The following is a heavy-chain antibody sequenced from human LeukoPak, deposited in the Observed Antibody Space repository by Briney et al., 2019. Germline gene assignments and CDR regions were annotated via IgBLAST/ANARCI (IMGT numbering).Heavy chain of an antibody. CDR1: GYIFTSYA. D-gene: IGHD4-17*01. Sequence: ASVKVSCKASGYIFTSYAINWVRQAPGQGLEWMGWISTHTGNPTYAQGFTGRFVFSLDTSVSTAYLQINSLKAEDTAVYYCARDPDYGDYDWYFDLWGCGTLVTVSS. J-gene: IGHJ2*01. V-gene: IGHV7-4-1*02. CDR3: ARDPDYGDYDWYFDL. CDR2: ISTHTGNP.